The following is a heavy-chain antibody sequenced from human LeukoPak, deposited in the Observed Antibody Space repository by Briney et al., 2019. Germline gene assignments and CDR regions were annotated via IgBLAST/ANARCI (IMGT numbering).Heavy chain of an antibody. D-gene: IGHD4-23*01. CDR2: INPNSGGT. CDR1: GYTFTGYY. CDR3: AGDQVFSVDYGGLNNWFGP. J-gene: IGHJ5*02. Sequence: GASVKVSCKASGYTFTGYYMHWVRQAPGQGLEWMGWINPNSGGTNYAQKFQGRVTMTRDTSITTAYMELRRLRSDDPAVYYCAGDQVFSVDYGGLNNWFGPWGQGTLVTVSS. V-gene: IGHV1-2*02.